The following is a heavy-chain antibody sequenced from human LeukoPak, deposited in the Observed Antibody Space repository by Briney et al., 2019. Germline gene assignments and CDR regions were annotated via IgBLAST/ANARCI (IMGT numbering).Heavy chain of an antibody. CDR1: GYTFTGYY. CDR2: ISAYNGNT. J-gene: IGHJ4*02. V-gene: IGHV1-18*04. CDR3: ARVTARAVTGIDY. D-gene: IGHD3-10*01. Sequence: GASVKVSCKASGYTFTGYYMHWVRQAPGQGLEWMGWISAYNGNTNYARKLQGRVTMTTDTSTSTAYMELRSLRSDDTAVYYCARVTARAVTGIDYWGQGTLVTVSS.